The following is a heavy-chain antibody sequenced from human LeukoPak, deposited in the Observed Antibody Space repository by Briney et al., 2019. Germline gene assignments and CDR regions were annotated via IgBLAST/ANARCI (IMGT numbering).Heavy chain of an antibody. CDR3: ANFWSSIAAAGLPRIGYFQH. J-gene: IGHJ1*01. CDR2: INHSGST. Sequence: SETLSLTCAVYGGSFSGYYWSWIHQPPGKGLEWIWEINHSGSTNYNPSLKSRVTISVDTSKNQFSLKLSSVTAADTAVYYCANFWSSIAAAGLPRIGYFQHWGQGTLVTVSS. D-gene: IGHD6-13*01. CDR1: GGSFSGYY. V-gene: IGHV4-34*01.